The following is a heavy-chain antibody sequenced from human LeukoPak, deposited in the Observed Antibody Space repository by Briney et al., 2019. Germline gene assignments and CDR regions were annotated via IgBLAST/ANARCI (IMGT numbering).Heavy chain of an antibody. CDR2: IYYSGST. CDR1: GGSISSSSYY. CDR3: ARVIVVVVAAICRFDP. D-gene: IGHD2-15*01. J-gene: IGHJ5*02. V-gene: IGHV4-39*07. Sequence: SETLSLTCTVSGGSISSSSYYWGWIRQPPGKGLEWIGSIYYSGSTYYNPSRRSRVTISVDTSKNQFSLKLSSVTAADTAVYYCARVIVVVVAAICRFDPWGQGTLVTVSS.